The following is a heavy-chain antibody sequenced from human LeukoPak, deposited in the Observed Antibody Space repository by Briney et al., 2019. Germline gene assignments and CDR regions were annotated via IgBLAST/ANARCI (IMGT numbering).Heavy chain of an antibody. CDR3: AKSETSYYDSSGSRRYFDY. Sequence: GGSLRLSCAASGFTFSSYAMSWVRQAPGKGLEWVSAISGSGGSTYYADSVKGRFTISRDNSKNTLYLQMSSLRAEDTAVYYCAKSETSYYDSSGSRRYFDYWGQGTLVTVSS. D-gene: IGHD3-22*01. CDR2: ISGSGGST. CDR1: GFTFSSYA. V-gene: IGHV3-23*01. J-gene: IGHJ4*02.